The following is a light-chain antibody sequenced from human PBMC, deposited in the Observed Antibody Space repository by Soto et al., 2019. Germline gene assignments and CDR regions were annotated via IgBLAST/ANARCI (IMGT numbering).Light chain of an antibody. J-gene: IGLJ1*01. CDR1: SSNIGSNT. Sequence: QSALTQPPSASGTPGQRVTISCSGSSSNIGSNTVNWYQHLPGTAPKLLIYSNNQRPSGVPDRFSGSKSGTSASLAISGLQSEDEADYYCAAWDDSLDVYVFGTGTKLTVL. CDR3: AAWDDSLDVYV. V-gene: IGLV1-44*01. CDR2: SNN.